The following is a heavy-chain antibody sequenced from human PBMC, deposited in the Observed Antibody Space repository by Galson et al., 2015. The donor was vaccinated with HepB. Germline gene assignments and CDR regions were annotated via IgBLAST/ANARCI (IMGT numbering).Heavy chain of an antibody. Sequence: SLRLSCAASGFTFSNYAMSWVRQAPGKGLEWVSAISGSGGSTYYADSVKGRFTISRDNSKNTLYLQMNSLRAEDTAVYYCAKVPYSSSWYVDYWGQGTLVTVSS. J-gene: IGHJ4*02. CDR1: GFTFSNYA. CDR3: AKVPYSSSWYVDY. CDR2: ISGSGGST. V-gene: IGHV3-23*01. D-gene: IGHD6-13*01.